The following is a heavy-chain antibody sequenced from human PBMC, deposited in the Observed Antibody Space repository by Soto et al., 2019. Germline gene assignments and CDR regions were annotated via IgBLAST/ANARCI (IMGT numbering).Heavy chain of an antibody. Sequence: SETLSLTCAVYGGSFSGYYWSWIRQPPGKGLEWTGEINHSGSTNYNPSLKSRVTISVDTSKNQFSLKLSSVTAADTAVYYCARGLRGYCSSTSCYAGSHWFDPWGQGTLVTVSS. V-gene: IGHV4-34*01. J-gene: IGHJ5*02. CDR2: INHSGST. D-gene: IGHD2-2*01. CDR1: GGSFSGYY. CDR3: ARGLRGYCSSTSCYAGSHWFDP.